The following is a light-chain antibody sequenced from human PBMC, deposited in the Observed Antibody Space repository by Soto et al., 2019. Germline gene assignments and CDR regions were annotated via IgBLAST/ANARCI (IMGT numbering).Light chain of an antibody. Sequence: EIGLTQSPGTLSLSPGEKATLSSRASQSVSSTYLAWYQQKPGQAPRLLMYGASSRATGIPDRFSGSGSGTDFTLTISRLEPEDFAVYYCQQYGSSPPYTFGQGSKLEIK. J-gene: IGKJ2*01. CDR1: QSVSSTY. V-gene: IGKV3-20*01. CDR2: GAS. CDR3: QQYGSSPPYT.